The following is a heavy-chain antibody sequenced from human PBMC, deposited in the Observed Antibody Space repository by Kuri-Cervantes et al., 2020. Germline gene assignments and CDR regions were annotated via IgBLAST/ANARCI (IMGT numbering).Heavy chain of an antibody. CDR2: ISYDGSNK. V-gene: IGHV3-30*18. Sequence: GESLKISCAASGFTFSSYSMNWVRQAPGKGLEWVAVISYDGSNKYYADSVKGRFTISRDNSKNTLYLQMNSLRAEDTAVYYCAKDASLYYDIWGQGTMVTVSS. D-gene: IGHD3-10*01. CDR3: AKDASLYYDI. J-gene: IGHJ3*02. CDR1: GFTFSSYS.